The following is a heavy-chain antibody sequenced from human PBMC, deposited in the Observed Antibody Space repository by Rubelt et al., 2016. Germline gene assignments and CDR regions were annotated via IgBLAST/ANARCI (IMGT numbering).Heavy chain of an antibody. J-gene: IGHJ4*02. CDR2: INHSGST. CDR3: ARGYCTNGVCYGGDY. CDR1: GGSISSYY. Sequence: QVQLQESGPGLVKPSETLSLTCTVSGGSISSYYWSWIRQPPGKGLEWIGEINHSGSTNYNPSLKSRVTISVDTSKNQFSLRLSSGTAADTAVYYCARGYCTNGVCYGGDYWGQGTLVTVSS. D-gene: IGHD2-8*01. V-gene: IGHV4-59*12.